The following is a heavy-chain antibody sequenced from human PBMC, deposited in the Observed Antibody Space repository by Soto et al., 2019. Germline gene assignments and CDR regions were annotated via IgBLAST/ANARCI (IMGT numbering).Heavy chain of an antibody. V-gene: IGHV3-48*01. D-gene: IGHD4-17*01. Sequence: PGGCLRLSCAASEFTFSSYSMNWVRQAPGKGLEWISYIRSSDGTISYADSVKGRFTVSRDDANNSLYLQMNSLRAEETAMNFCARDYIYAFDSGGQGTLLTVSS. CDR2: IRSSDGTI. J-gene: IGHJ4*02. CDR3: ARDYIYAFDS. CDR1: EFTFSSYS.